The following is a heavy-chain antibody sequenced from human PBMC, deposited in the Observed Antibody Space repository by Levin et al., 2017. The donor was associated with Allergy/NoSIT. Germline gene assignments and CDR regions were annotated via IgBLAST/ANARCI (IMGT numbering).Heavy chain of an antibody. CDR3: ARDLDY. J-gene: IGHJ4*02. Sequence: GGSLRLSCAASGFTFSNYEMNWVRQAPGKGLEWISYISSGSTTIYYADSVRGRFTISRHNAKNSLYLQMNSLRAEDTAIYYCARDLDYWGQGTLVTVSS. CDR1: GFTFSNYE. V-gene: IGHV3-48*03. CDR2: ISSGSTTI.